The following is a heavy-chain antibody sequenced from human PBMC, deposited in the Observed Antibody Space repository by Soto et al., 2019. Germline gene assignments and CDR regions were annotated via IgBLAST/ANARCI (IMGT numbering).Heavy chain of an antibody. CDR2: VSASGTGT. Sequence: GGSLSLSCAASGFTFRSYAMSWVRQAPGKGLEWVSAVSASGTGTYYSDSVKGRFTISRDNSKNTLYLQMNSLRAEDTALYYCARDQGASYGLYYFDYWGQGTLVTVSS. J-gene: IGHJ4*02. V-gene: IGHV3-23*01. CDR3: ARDQGASYGLYYFDY. CDR1: GFTFRSYA. D-gene: IGHD5-18*01.